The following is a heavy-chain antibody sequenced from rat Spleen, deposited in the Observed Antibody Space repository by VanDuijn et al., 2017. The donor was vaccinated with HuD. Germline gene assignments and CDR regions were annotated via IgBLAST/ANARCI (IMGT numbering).Heavy chain of an antibody. Sequence: EVQLVESGGGLVQPGRSLKLSCAASGFTLSDYYMAWVRQAPTKGLEWVATITYDGSSTYYPDSVKGRFTISRDNAKSTLYLQMNSLRSEDTATYYCTRAGDYWGQGVMVTVSS. CDR1: GFTLSDYY. CDR3: TRAGDY. J-gene: IGHJ2*01. CDR2: ITYDGSST. V-gene: IGHV5-29*01.